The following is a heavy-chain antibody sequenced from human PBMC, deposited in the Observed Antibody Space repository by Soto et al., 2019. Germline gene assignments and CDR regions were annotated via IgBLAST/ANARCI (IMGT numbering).Heavy chain of an antibody. CDR2: ISSSRSYI. CDR3: ARIFGAGSATYSSKDSFNILDA. D-gene: IGHD3-3*01. Sequence: GGSLSLDCAASGFTFSGYSMNWVRQAPGKGLEWVSSISSSRSYIYYADSVKGRFTISRDNSKRTLYLQMNDLTAEDTAVYYCARIFGAGSATYSSKDSFNILDAWGQGTTVTVSS. CDR1: GFTFSGYS. J-gene: IGHJ6*02. V-gene: IGHV3-21*01.